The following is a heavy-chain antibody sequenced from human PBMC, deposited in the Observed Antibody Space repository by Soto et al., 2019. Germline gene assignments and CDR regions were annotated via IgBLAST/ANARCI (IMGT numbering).Heavy chain of an antibody. V-gene: IGHV3-21*01. D-gene: IGHD2-21*02. J-gene: IGHJ6*02. CDR1: GFTFSSYS. CDR2: ISSSSSYI. Sequence: GGSLRLSCAASGFTFSSYSMNWVRQAPGKGLEWVSSISSSSSYIYYADSVKGRFTISRDNAKNSLYLQMNSLRAEDTAVYYCARELRKYYYYGMDVWGQGTTVTVSS. CDR3: ARELRKYYYYGMDV.